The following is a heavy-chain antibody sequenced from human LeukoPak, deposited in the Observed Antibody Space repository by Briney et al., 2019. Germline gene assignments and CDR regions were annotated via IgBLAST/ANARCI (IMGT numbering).Heavy chain of an antibody. CDR2: ISYSGST. CDR1: GGSYSGYY. J-gene: IGHJ6*02. V-gene: IGHV4-59*01. D-gene: IGHD4-17*01. CDR3: ASSVYGDYGSPGGYGMDV. Sequence: QSSETLSLTCAVYGGSYSGYYWSWIRQPPGKGLEWIGCISYSGSTNYNPSHKSRVTISVDTSKNQFSLKLSSVTAADTAVYYCASSVYGDYGSPGGYGMDVWGQGTAVTVSS.